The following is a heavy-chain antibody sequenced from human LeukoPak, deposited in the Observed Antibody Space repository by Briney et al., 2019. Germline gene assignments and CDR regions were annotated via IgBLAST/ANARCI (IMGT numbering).Heavy chain of an antibody. CDR1: GYTFTSYD. CDR2: MNPNSGNT. CDR3: ARGPDYYDSSGYYSLKY. Sequence: ASVKVSCKASGYTFTSYDINWVRQATGQGLGWMGWMNPNSGNTGYAQKFQGRVTMTRNTSISTAYMELSSLRSEDTAVYYCARGPDYYDSSGYYSLKYWGQGTLVTVSS. J-gene: IGHJ4*02. D-gene: IGHD3-22*01. V-gene: IGHV1-8*01.